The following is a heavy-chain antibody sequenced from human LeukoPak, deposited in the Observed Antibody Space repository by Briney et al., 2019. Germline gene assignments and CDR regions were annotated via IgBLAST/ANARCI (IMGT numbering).Heavy chain of an antibody. J-gene: IGHJ4*02. Sequence: GGSLRLSCAASGFTFSSYSMNWVRQAPGKGLEWVSYISSSSSTIYYADSVKGRFTISRDNAKNSLYLQMNSLRAEDTAVYYCARDLVGYQDYWGQGTLVTVSS. CDR1: GFTFSSYS. V-gene: IGHV3-48*01. CDR2: ISSSSSTI. CDR3: ARDLVGYQDY. D-gene: IGHD2-15*01.